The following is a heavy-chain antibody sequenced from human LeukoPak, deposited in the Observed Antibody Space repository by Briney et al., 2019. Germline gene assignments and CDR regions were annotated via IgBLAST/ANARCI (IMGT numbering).Heavy chain of an antibody. V-gene: IGHV1-8*03. CDR2: MNPNSGNT. J-gene: IGHJ4*02. CDR1: GYTFTSYD. Sequence: ASAKVSCKASGYTFTSYDINWVRQAPGQGLEWMGWMNPNSGNTGYAQKFQGRVTITRNTSISTAYMELSSLRSEDTAVYYCARGPVYSSGWYRVLYFDYWGQGTLVTVSS. CDR3: ARGPVYSSGWYRVLYFDY. D-gene: IGHD6-19*01.